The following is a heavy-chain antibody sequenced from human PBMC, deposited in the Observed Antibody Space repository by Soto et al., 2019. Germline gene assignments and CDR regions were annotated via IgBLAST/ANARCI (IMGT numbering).Heavy chain of an antibody. CDR1: GFTFSSYG. J-gene: IGHJ4*02. V-gene: IGHV3-30*18. CDR3: AKDYYYYDSSGYSNFDY. Sequence: SLRLSCAASGFTFSSYGMHWVRQAPGKGLEWVAVISYDGSNKYYADSVKGRFTISRDNSKNTLYLQMNSLRAEDTAVYYCAKDYYYYDSSGYSNFDYWGQGTLVTVSS. CDR2: ISYDGSNK. D-gene: IGHD3-22*01.